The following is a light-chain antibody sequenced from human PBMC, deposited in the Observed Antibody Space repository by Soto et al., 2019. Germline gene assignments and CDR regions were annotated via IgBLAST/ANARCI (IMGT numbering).Light chain of an antibody. J-gene: IGLJ3*02. V-gene: IGLV2-14*01. CDR3: SSYTSTSTVV. CDR2: EVS. Sequence: QSALTQPASVSGSPGQSITISCTGTSSDIGAYDYVSWYQHHPGKAPKLMIYEVSNWPSGVSNRFSGSKSGNTASLTISGLQAEDEAEYYCSSYTSTSTVVFGGGTQLTVL. CDR1: SSDIGAYDY.